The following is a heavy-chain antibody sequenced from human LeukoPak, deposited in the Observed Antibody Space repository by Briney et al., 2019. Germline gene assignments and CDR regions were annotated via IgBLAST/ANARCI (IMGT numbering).Heavy chain of an antibody. D-gene: IGHD4-17*01. J-gene: IGHJ4*02. CDR1: GFTFSSYE. Sequence: PGGSLRLSCAASGFTFSSYEMNWVRQAPGKGLEWVSYISSSGSTIYYADPVKGRFTISRDNAKNSLYLQTNSLRAEDTAVYYCARVSYGDYHVDYWGQGTLVTVSS. CDR2: ISSSGSTI. V-gene: IGHV3-48*03. CDR3: ARVSYGDYHVDY.